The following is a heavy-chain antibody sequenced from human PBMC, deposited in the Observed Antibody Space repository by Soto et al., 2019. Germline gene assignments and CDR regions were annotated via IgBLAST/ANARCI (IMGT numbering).Heavy chain of an antibody. CDR3: ARHHCTTTSCFTGYFDY. CDR2: INYSGGT. V-gene: IGHV4-31*01. CDR1: GGSIISGAYY. J-gene: IGHJ4*02. D-gene: IGHD2-2*02. Sequence: SETLSLTCIVSGGSIISGAYYWSWIRQHPGKGLEWIAYINYSGGTYYNPSLTSQIIISLDTSRNQFSLKLRSVTAADTAVYFCARHHCTTTSCFTGYFDYWGQGTLVTVSS.